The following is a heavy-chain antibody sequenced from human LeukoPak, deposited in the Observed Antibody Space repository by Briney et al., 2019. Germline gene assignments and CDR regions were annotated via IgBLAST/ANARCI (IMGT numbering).Heavy chain of an antibody. Sequence: ASVKVSCKASGGTFSSYAISWVRQAPGQGLEWMGGIIAIFGTANYAQKFQGRVTITADESTSTAYMELSSLRSEDTAVYYCARRHIAVAGTSAFDIWGQGTMVTVSS. CDR2: IIAIFGTA. CDR3: ARRHIAVAGTSAFDI. J-gene: IGHJ3*02. D-gene: IGHD6-19*01. V-gene: IGHV1-69*13. CDR1: GGTFSSYA.